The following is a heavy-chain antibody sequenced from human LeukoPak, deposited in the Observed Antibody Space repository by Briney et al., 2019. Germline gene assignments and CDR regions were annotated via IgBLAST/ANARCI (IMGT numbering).Heavy chain of an antibody. CDR2: IRYDGSNK. J-gene: IGHJ4*02. Sequence: GGSLRLSCAASGFTFSSYGMHWVRQAPGKGLEWVAFIRYDGSNKYYADSVKGRFTISRDNSKNTLYLQMNSLRAEDTAVYYCAKDSGLPGRYDFWSAPFDYWGQGTLVTVSS. V-gene: IGHV3-30*02. D-gene: IGHD3-3*01. CDR3: AKDSGLPGRYDFWSAPFDY. CDR1: GFTFSSYG.